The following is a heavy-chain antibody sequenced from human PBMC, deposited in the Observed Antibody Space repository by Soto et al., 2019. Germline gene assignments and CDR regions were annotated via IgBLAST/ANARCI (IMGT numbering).Heavy chain of an antibody. J-gene: IGHJ5*02. CDR1: GGSITSYY. D-gene: IGHD6-13*01. CDR3: ARHNTYSSSWYFSWFDP. V-gene: IGHV4-59*08. Sequence: PSETLSLTCTVSGGSITSYYWSWIRQPPGKGLEWIGYIYYSGSTNYNPSLKSRVTISVDTSKNQFSLELSSVTAADTAVYYCARHNTYSSSWYFSWFDPWGQGTLVTVSS. CDR2: IYYSGST.